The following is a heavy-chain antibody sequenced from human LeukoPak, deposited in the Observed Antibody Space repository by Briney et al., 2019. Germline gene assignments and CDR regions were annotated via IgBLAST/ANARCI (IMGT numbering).Heavy chain of an antibody. J-gene: IGHJ4*02. Sequence: PSGTLSLTCAVSGGSISSSNWWSWVRQPPGKGLEWVSAIKGSGVGTEYANSVRGRFTISRDNSKNTLYLQMNSLRAEDTAVYYCAKVGGALMMTTSDYWGQGTLVTVSS. CDR3: AKVGGALMMTTSDY. V-gene: IGHV3-23*01. D-gene: IGHD4-11*01. CDR2: IKGSGVGT. CDR1: GGSISSSN.